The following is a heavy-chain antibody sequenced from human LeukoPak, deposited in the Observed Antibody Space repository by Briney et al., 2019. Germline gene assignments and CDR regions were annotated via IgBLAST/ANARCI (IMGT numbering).Heavy chain of an antibody. Sequence: GGSLRLSCAASGFTFSNYSMNWVRQAPGKGLEWASYISTSSSTIYYADSVKGRFTISRDNAKNSLYLQMNSLRAEDTAVYYCAREVATIRGNSFDYWGQGTLVTVSS. CDR3: AREVATIRGNSFDY. J-gene: IGHJ4*02. CDR1: GFTFSNYS. V-gene: IGHV3-48*01. CDR2: ISTSSSTI. D-gene: IGHD5-12*01.